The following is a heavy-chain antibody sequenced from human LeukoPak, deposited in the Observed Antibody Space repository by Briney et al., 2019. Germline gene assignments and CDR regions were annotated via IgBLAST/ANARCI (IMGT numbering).Heavy chain of an antibody. D-gene: IGHD2-21*02. V-gene: IGHV1-69*01. CDR3: AGGNCGGDCYQGYHYHGLDV. J-gene: IGHJ6*02. CDR2: IIPIFRTK. CDR1: GGTFSNYA. Sequence: ASVKVSGKASGGTFSNYAITWVRQAPGQGLEWMGGIIPIFRTKNYAQSFQDRVTITADESTSTAYMELSSLRSADTAVYYCAGGNCGGDCYQGYHYHGLDVWGQGTTVTVSS.